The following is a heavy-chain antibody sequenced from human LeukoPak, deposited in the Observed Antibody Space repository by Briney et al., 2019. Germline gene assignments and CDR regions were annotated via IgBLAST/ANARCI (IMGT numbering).Heavy chain of an antibody. CDR1: GGSISSSSYY. J-gene: IGHJ4*02. CDR2: IYYTGST. CDR3: AREPRSGSYSFDY. D-gene: IGHD3-10*01. Sequence: SETLSLTCTVSGGSISSSSYYWGWIRQPPGKGLEWIGSIYYTGSTYYNPSLKSRVTISVDTSKNQFSLKLSSVTAADTAVYYCAREPRSGSYSFDYWGQGTLVTVSS. V-gene: IGHV4-39*02.